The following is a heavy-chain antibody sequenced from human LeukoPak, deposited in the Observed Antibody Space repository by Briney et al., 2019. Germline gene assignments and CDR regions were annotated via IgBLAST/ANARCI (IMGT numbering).Heavy chain of an antibody. J-gene: IGHJ2*01. D-gene: IGHD2-15*01. CDR3: ARKVVFDL. CDR1: GGSISSSSYY. CDR2: IYYSGST. Sequence: PSETLSLTCTVSGGSISSSSYYWGWLRQPPGKGLEWVGSIYYSGSTYYNPSLKSRVTISVDTSKNQFSLQLSSVTAADTAVYYCARKVVFDLWGRGTLVTVSS. V-gene: IGHV4-39*01.